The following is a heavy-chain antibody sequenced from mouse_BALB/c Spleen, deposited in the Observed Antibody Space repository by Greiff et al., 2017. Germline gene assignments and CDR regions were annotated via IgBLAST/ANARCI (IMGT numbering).Heavy chain of an antibody. V-gene: IGHV5-12-2*01. CDR2: ISNGGGST. Sequence: EVHLVESGGGLVQPGGSLKLSCAASGFTFSSYTMSWVRQTPEKRLEWVAYISNGGGSTYYPDTVKGRFTISRDNAKNTLYLQMSSLKSEDTAMYYCARHEGPCFAYWGQGTLVTVSA. J-gene: IGHJ3*01. CDR1: GFTFSSYT. D-gene: IGHD3-3*01. CDR3: ARHEGPCFAY.